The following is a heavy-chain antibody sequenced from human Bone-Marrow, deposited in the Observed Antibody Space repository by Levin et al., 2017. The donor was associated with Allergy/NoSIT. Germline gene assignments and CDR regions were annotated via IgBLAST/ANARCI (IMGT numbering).Heavy chain of an antibody. Sequence: SETLSLTCAVSGGSLTNGDYYWSWIRQSPGKGLEWIGYIYYSGSTYYNPSLKSRVLISIDTSENQFSLKLKSVTAADTAMYFCARAAYYEFVWGSFRFFDHWGQGSLVTVSS. J-gene: IGHJ4*02. CDR1: GGSLTNGDYY. CDR3: ARAAYYEFVWGSFRFFDH. CDR2: IYYSGST. V-gene: IGHV4-30-4*01. D-gene: IGHD3-16*02.